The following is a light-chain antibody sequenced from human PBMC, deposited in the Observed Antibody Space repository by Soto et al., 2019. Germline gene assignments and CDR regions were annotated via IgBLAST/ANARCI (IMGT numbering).Light chain of an antibody. V-gene: IGLV4-69*01. CDR1: SGHSNYA. CDR3: QTWDTGIQV. Sequence: QPVLTQSPSASASLGASVKLTCTLSSGHSNYAIAWHQQQPEKGPRYLMKLNSDGSHSKGDGIPDRFSGSSSGAERYLTISSLPSEDEADYYCQTWDTGIQVFGGGTKLTVL. J-gene: IGLJ2*01. CDR2: LNSDGSH.